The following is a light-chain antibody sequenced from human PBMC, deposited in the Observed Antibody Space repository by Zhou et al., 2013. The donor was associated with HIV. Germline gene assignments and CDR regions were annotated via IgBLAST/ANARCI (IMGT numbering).Light chain of an antibody. CDR1: QSVSNNY. CDR2: GAS. J-gene: IGKJ1*01. Sequence: IVLTQSPGTLSLSPGESATLSCRASQSVSNNYLAWYQQKPGQAPRLLIYGASSRATGIPDKFTGSGSGTDFTFTIARLEPEDFAVYYCQQYGGSPWTFGQGTKVDIK. V-gene: IGKV3-20*01. CDR3: QQYGGSPWT.